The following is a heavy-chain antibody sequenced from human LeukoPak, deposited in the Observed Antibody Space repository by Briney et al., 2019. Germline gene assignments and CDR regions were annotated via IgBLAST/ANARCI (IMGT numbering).Heavy chain of an antibody. J-gene: IGHJ5*02. V-gene: IGHV4-30-4*08. CDR2: IDYSGST. D-gene: IGHD2-2*01. CDR3: ASEGTGYCSSTSYCYWFDP. Sequence: PSQTLSLTCTVSGGSISSGDYYWSWIRQPPGKVLDWNGYIDYSGSTNYNPSLKSRVTISVDTSKNQFSLKLSSVTAADTAVYYCASEGTGYCSSTSYCYWFDPWGQGTLVTVSS. CDR1: GGSISSGDYY.